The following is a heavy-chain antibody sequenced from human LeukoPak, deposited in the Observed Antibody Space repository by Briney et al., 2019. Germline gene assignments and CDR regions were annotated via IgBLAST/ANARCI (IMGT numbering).Heavy chain of an antibody. CDR1: GYAFTSYD. Sequence: ASVKVSCKASGYAFTSYDINWVRQATGQGLEWMGWMNPNSGNTGYAQKFQGRVTITRDTSASTAYMELSSLRSEDMAVYYCARGELRDAFDIWGQGTMVTVSS. J-gene: IGHJ3*02. D-gene: IGHD2-21*01. V-gene: IGHV1-8*01. CDR2: MNPNSGNT. CDR3: ARGELRDAFDI.